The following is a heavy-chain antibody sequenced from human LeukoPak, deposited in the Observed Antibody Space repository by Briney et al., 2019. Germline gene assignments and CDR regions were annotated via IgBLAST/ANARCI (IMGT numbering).Heavy chain of an antibody. CDR1: GDSISTYY. CDR3: ASLYDYGDYASDY. Sequence: TSETLSLTCTVSGDSISTYYWSWIRQPPGKGLEWIAYIDYRGSTTYNPSLRSRVTISVDTSRNQFSLKLYSVTAADTAVYYCASLYDYGDYASDYWGQGTLVTVSS. D-gene: IGHD4-17*01. J-gene: IGHJ4*02. CDR2: IDYRGST. V-gene: IGHV4-59*01.